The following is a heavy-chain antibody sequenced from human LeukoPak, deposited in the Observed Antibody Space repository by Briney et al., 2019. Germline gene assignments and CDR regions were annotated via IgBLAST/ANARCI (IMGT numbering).Heavy chain of an antibody. CDR3: ARVLMEYGDYGFFDY. J-gene: IGHJ4*02. CDR2: ISSSSSYI. Sequence: PGGSLRLSCAASGFTFSSYSMNWVRQAPGKGLEWVSSISSSSSYIYYADSVKGRFTISRDNAKNSLYLQMNSLRAEDTAVYYCARVLMEYGDYGFFDYWGQGTLVTVSS. D-gene: IGHD4-17*01. V-gene: IGHV3-21*01. CDR1: GFTFSSYS.